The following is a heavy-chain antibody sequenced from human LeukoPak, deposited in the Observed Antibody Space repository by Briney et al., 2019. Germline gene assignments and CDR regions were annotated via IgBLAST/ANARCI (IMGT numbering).Heavy chain of an antibody. CDR1: GFTFSSYA. D-gene: IGHD4-17*01. CDR2: ISNSGGST. Sequence: PGGSLRLSCAASGFTFSSYAMSWVRQAPGKGLEWVSVISNSGGSTFYADSVKGRFTISRDNSKNTLYLQMNSLGAEDTAVYYCAREGMTTVTSIDYWGQGTLVTVSS. CDR3: AREGMTTVTSIDY. J-gene: IGHJ4*02. V-gene: IGHV3-23*01.